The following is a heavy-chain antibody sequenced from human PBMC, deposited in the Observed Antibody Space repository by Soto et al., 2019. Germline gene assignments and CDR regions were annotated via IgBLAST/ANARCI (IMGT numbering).Heavy chain of an antibody. CDR3: ARHPDIVLMVYAIPWFDP. D-gene: IGHD2-8*01. V-gene: IGHV5-10-1*01. Sequence: GESLKISCKGSGYSFTSYWISWVRQMPGKGLEWMGRIDPSDSYTNYSPSFQGHVTISADKSISTAYLQWSSLKASDTAMYYCARHPDIVLMVYAIPWFDPWGQGTLVTVSS. CDR1: GYSFTSYW. J-gene: IGHJ5*02. CDR2: IDPSDSYT.